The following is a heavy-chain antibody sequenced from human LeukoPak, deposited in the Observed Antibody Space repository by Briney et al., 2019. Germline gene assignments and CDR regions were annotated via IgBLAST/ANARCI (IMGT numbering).Heavy chain of an antibody. CDR1: GYRFNNYW. V-gene: IGHV5-51*01. CDR2: IYPDDSDT. CDR3: ANRDGSGPGAFDI. J-gene: IGHJ3*02. D-gene: IGHD3-3*01. Sequence: GESLKISCKNSGYRFNNYWIGWVRLMPGKGLEWMGIIYPDDSDTRYSPSFQGQVTISAEKSISTAYLQWSSLQTSDTALYYCANRDGSGPGAFDIWGQGTMVTVSS.